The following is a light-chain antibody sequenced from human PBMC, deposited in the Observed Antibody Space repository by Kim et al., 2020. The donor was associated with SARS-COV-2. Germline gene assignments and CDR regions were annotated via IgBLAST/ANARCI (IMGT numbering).Light chain of an antibody. Sequence: SATVGDRVTITGLASQSISIWLAWYQRKPGKAPKLLIYDASRLQSGVPSRFSGSGSGTEFTLTISSLQPDDFATYYCQDYHSNPRTFGQGTKLEI. CDR1: QSISIW. CDR2: DAS. J-gene: IGKJ2*01. V-gene: IGKV1-5*01. CDR3: QDYHSNPRT.